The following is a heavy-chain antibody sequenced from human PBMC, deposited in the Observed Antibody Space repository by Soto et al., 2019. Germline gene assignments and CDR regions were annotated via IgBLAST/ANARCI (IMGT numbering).Heavy chain of an antibody. V-gene: IGHV3-7*01. Sequence: GGSLRLSCAASTFPFGTYWMTWVRQAPGKGLEWVANIHRDEIEKYYMDSVKGRFTISRDNAKNSLYLQMTSLRAEDTAVYYCAGGNALDVWGEGTTGTVSS. CDR1: TFPFGTYW. CDR3: AGGNALDV. J-gene: IGHJ6*04. CDR2: IHRDEIEK.